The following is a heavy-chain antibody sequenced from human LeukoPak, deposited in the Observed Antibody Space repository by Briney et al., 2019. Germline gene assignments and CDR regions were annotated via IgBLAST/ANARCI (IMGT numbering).Heavy chain of an antibody. Sequence: SVKVSCKASGGTFSSYAISWVRQAPGQGLEWMGRIIPILGIANYAQKFQGRVTITADKSTSTAYMELSSLRSEDTAVYYCAREPRDGYNEDAFDIWGQGTMVTASS. V-gene: IGHV1-69*04. CDR1: GGTFSSYA. J-gene: IGHJ3*02. CDR2: IIPILGIA. CDR3: AREPRDGYNEDAFDI. D-gene: IGHD5-12*01.